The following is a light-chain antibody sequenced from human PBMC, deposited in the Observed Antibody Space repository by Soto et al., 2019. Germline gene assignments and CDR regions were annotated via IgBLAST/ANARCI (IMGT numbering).Light chain of an antibody. CDR3: HQYGTSPRT. V-gene: IGKV3-20*01. CDR1: QTVYRTY. Sequence: EIVLTQSPGTQSLSPGERATLSCRASQTVYRTYLAWYQQKPGQTPRLLIYGVSSRATGIPDRFSGSGSGTDFTLTISRLEPEDFAVYFCHQYGTSPRTFGQGTKVEI. J-gene: IGKJ1*01. CDR2: GVS.